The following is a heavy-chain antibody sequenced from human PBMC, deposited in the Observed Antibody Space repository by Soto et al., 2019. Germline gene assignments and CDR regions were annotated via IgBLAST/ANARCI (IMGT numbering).Heavy chain of an antibody. CDR1: GCTFKMYA. V-gene: IGHV1-69*01. D-gene: IGHD3-16*02. Sequence: QVQLVQSGPEVKKPGSAVKVSCKASGCTFKMYAMNWVRQAPGQGLEWMGGTIPALDKTNYAQKFQGRLTITVDESTGTAYMDLSGLRSDDTAVYYCARSIGSGGVIGGFDYWGQGTLVTVSS. J-gene: IGHJ4*02. CDR2: TIPALDKT. CDR3: ARSIGSGGVIGGFDY.